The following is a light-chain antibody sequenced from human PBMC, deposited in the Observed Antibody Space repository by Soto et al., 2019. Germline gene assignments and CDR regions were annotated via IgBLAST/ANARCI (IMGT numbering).Light chain of an antibody. J-gene: IGLJ3*02. V-gene: IGLV1-51*01. Sequence: QSMLTQPPSVSAAPGQKVTISCSGSSSNIGNNYVSWYQQFPGTAPKLLIYDNNKRPSGIPDRFSGSRSGTSATLDITGLQTGDEADYYCGTWDSSLSAGVFGGGTKVTVL. CDR1: SSNIGNNY. CDR2: DNN. CDR3: GTWDSSLSAGV.